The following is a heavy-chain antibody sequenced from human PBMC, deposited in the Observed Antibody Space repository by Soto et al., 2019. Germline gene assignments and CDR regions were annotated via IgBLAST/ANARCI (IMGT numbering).Heavy chain of an antibody. Sequence: PGGSLRLSCAASGFTFSSYAMSWVRQAPGKGLERVSAISGSGGSTYYADSVKGRFTISRDNSKNTLYLQMNSLRAEDTAVYYCAKDMGDSGYYGMGVWGQGTTVTVSS. J-gene: IGHJ6*02. V-gene: IGHV3-23*01. CDR2: ISGSGGST. CDR3: AKDMGDSGYYGMGV. CDR1: GFTFSSYA. D-gene: IGHD2-21*02.